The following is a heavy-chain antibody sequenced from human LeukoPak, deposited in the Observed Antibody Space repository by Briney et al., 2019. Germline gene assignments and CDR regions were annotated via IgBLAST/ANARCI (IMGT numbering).Heavy chain of an antibody. Sequence: GGSLRLSCAASGFTFSSSAMSWVRQVPGKGLEWVSGISASGGSTYYADSVRGRFTISRDNSKNTLYVQMNSLRDEDTAVYYCARTGTTGDYWGQGTLVTVSS. D-gene: IGHD1-7*01. CDR3: ARTGTTGDY. CDR1: GFTFSSSA. CDR2: ISASGGST. J-gene: IGHJ4*02. V-gene: IGHV3-23*01.